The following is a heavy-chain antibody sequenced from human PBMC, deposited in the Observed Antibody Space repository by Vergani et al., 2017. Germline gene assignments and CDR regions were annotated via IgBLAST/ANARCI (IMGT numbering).Heavy chain of an antibody. CDR3: ARDLPSGAVGGTLYY. CDR2: IYYSGST. D-gene: IGHD6-19*01. Sequence: QLQLQESGPGLVKPSETLSLTCTVSCGSISSSSYYWGWIRQPPGKGLEWIGSIYYSGSTYYNPSLKSRVTISVDTSKNQFSLNLSSVTAADTAVYYCARDLPSGAVGGTLYYWGQGTLVTVSS. J-gene: IGHJ4*02. V-gene: IGHV4-39*07. CDR1: CGSISSSSYY.